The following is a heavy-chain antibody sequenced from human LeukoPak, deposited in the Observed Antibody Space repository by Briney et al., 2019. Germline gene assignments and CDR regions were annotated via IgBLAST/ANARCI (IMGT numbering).Heavy chain of an antibody. Sequence: ASVKVSCKASGYSFTSYSISWVRQAPGQGLEWMGWISAYNGNTVSAQKVKGRVTMATDTSTSTAYMELRSLKSDDTAVYYCVRASYCSDGSCYSDYWGQGTLVTVSS. D-gene: IGHD2-15*01. J-gene: IGHJ4*02. CDR1: GYSFTSYS. CDR3: VRASYCSDGSCYSDY. CDR2: ISAYNGNT. V-gene: IGHV1-18*04.